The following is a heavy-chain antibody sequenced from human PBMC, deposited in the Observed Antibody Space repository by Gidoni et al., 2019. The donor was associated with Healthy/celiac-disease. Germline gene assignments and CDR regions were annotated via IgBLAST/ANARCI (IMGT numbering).Heavy chain of an antibody. CDR2: IIPIFGTA. Sequence: QVQLVQSGAEVKKPGSSVKVSCQDSGGPFSSYAISWVRQAPGPGLEWMGGIIPIFGTAKYAQKFQGRVTITADESTSTAYMELSSLRSEDTAVYYCARVSGSYGPFDYWGQGTLVTVSS. CDR3: ARVSGSYGPFDY. J-gene: IGHJ4*02. CDR1: GGPFSSYA. V-gene: IGHV1-69*01. D-gene: IGHD1-26*01.